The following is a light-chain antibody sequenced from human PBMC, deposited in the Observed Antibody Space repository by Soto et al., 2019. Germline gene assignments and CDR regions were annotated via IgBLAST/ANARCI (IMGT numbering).Light chain of an antibody. J-gene: IGLJ2*01. CDR3: SSYTSSSTVV. Sequence: QSALTQPASVSGSPGQSITISCTGTSSDVDGYNYVSWYQQHPGKAPKLMIYDVSNRPSGVSNRFSGSKSGNTASPTISGLQAEDEADYYCSSYTSSSTVVFGGGTKLTVL. CDR2: DVS. CDR1: SSDVDGYNY. V-gene: IGLV2-14*01.